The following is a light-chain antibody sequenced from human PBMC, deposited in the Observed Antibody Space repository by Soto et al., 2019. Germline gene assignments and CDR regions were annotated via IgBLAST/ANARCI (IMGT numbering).Light chain of an antibody. Sequence: EIMLTQSPATLSLSPGERATLSCRASQSVSSYLAWYQQKPGQAPRLLIYDASNRATGIPARFSGSGSGTEFTLTISSLQSEDFAVYYCRQYNNWPQTFGQGTKVDIK. CDR3: RQYNNWPQT. J-gene: IGKJ1*01. CDR2: DAS. CDR1: QSVSSY. V-gene: IGKV3-11*01.